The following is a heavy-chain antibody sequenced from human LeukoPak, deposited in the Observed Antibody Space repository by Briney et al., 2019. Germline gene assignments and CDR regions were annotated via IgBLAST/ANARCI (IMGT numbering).Heavy chain of an antibody. CDR2: ISSSGSVK. V-gene: IGHV3-48*02. CDR3: AYYGDHEGRGGY. J-gene: IGHJ4*02. Sequence: GGSLRVSCAAAGFSFTTYGMNWVRQAPGRGLEWASYISSSGSVKYYADSVKGRFTISRDNAKNSVYLQMGSLRDDDTAVYYCAYYGDHEGRGGYWGQGTLLTVSS. D-gene: IGHD4-17*01. CDR1: GFSFTTYG.